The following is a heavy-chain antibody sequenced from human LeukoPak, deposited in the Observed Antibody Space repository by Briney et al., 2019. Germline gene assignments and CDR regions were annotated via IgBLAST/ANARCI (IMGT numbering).Heavy chain of an antibody. D-gene: IGHD6-6*01. CDR1: GFTFSSYG. Sequence: GGSLRLSCAASGFTFSSYGMHWVRQAPGKGLEWVAVIWYDGSNKYYADSVKGRFTISRDNSKNTLYLQMNSLRAEDTAVYYCARDTELASGFDPWGQGTLVTVSS. J-gene: IGHJ5*02. CDR3: ARDTELASGFDP. CDR2: IWYDGSNK. V-gene: IGHV3-33*01.